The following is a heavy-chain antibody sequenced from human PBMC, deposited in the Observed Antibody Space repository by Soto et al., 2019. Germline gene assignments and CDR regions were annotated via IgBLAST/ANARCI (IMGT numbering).Heavy chain of an antibody. V-gene: IGHV3-15*07. CDR2: IKSKTDGGTT. CDR3: TTDRYNYGRNDAFDI. Sequence: GGSLRLSCAASTFTFSNAWMNWVRQAPGKGLEWVGRIKSKTDGGTTDYAAPVKGRFTISRDDSKNTLYLQMNSLKTEDTAVYYCTTDRYNYGRNDAFDIWGQGTMVTVSS. CDR1: TFTFSNAW. D-gene: IGHD5-18*01. J-gene: IGHJ3*02.